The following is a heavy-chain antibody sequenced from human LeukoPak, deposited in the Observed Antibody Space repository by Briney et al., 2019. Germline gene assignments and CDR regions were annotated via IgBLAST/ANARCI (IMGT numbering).Heavy chain of an antibody. D-gene: IGHD6-19*01. CDR2: IYHSGST. CDR3: ARNKGTKWLQFDY. CDR1: GGSISSGGYS. J-gene: IGHJ4*02. V-gene: IGHV4-30-2*01. Sequence: SETLSLTCAVSGGSISSGGYSWSWIRQPPGKGLEWIGYIYHSGSTYYNPSLKSRVTISVDRSKNQFSLKLSSVTAADTAVYYCARNKGTKWLQFDYWGQGTLVTVSS.